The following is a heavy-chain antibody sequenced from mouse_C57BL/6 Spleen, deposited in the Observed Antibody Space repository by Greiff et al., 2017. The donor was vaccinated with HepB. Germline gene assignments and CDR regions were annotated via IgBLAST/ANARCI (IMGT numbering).Heavy chain of an antibody. Sequence: QVQLQQPGAELVKPGASVKMSCKASGYTFTSYWITWVKQRPGQGLEWIGDIYPGSGSTNYNEKFKRKSTLTVDTSSSTAYMQLSSLTSEDSAVYYCARKDGYYHYYAMDYWGQGTSVTVSS. CDR2: IYPGSGST. D-gene: IGHD2-3*01. CDR3: ARKDGYYHYYAMDY. CDR1: GYTFTSYW. V-gene: IGHV1-55*01. J-gene: IGHJ4*01.